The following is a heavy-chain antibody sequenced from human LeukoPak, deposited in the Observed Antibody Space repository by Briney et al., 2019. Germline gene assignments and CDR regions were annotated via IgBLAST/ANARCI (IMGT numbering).Heavy chain of an antibody. CDR2: IYPADSYT. CDR3: ARQPRGVDYFDY. J-gene: IGHJ4*02. V-gene: IGHV5-51*01. D-gene: IGHD3-10*01. CDR1: GYNFTTYW. Sequence: GESLMISCKGSGYNFTTYWIGWVRQMPGKGLEWMGIIYPADSYTRYSPSFQGQVTISADKSISTAYLQWSRLRASDTAMYYCARQPRGVDYFDYWGQGTLVTVSS.